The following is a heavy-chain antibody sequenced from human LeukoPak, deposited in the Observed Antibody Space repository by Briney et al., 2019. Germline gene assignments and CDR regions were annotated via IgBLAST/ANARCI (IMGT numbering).Heavy chain of an antibody. J-gene: IGHJ3*02. CDR1: GGSFSGYY. V-gene: IGHV4-34*01. CDR2: INHSGST. Sequence: SETLSLTCAVYGGSFSGYYWSWIRQPPGKGLEWIGEINHSGSTNYNPSLKSRVTISVDTSKNQFSLKLSSVTAADTAVYYCARVSDYYDSSGYYGGEAFDIWGQGTMVTVSS. D-gene: IGHD3-22*01. CDR3: ARVSDYYDSSGYYGGEAFDI.